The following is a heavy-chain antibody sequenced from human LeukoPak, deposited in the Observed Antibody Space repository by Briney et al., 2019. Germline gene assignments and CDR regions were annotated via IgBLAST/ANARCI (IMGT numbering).Heavy chain of an antibody. J-gene: IGHJ6*02. CDR2: IYGAGAT. Sequence: GGSLRLSCAASGFTVSNDYMSWVRQAPGKGLEWVSVIYGAGATYYADSVRGRFTISRDNSKNTLYLQMNSLRAEDTAVYYCARAPQWRAYCYGMDVWGQGTTVTVSS. V-gene: IGHV3-53*05. D-gene: IGHD6-19*01. CDR1: GFTVSNDY. CDR3: ARAPQWRAYCYGMDV.